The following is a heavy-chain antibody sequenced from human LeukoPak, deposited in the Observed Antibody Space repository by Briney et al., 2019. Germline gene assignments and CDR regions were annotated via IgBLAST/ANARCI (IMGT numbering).Heavy chain of an antibody. V-gene: IGHV4-30-4*01. J-gene: IGHJ5*02. CDR1: GDSISIVDYY. Sequence: SQTLSLTCTVSGDSISIVDYYWSWIRQPPGKGLEWIGYIYYSGSTYYSPSLKSRVSMSVDTSKNQFSLELSSVTAADTAVYYCARDTRSWGQGTLVTVSS. CDR2: IYYSGST. CDR3: ARDTRS.